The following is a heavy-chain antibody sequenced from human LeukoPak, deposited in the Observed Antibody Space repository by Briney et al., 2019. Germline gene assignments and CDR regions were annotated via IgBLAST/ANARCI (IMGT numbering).Heavy chain of an antibody. CDR2: IYYSGST. J-gene: IGHJ4*02. Sequence: PSDTLSLTRTVSGGSISSSSYYWGWIRQPPGKGLEWIGSIYYSGSTYYNPSLKSRVTISVDTSKNQFSLKLSSVTAADAAVYYCARHETTVATWDFDYWGQGTLVTVSS. CDR1: GGSISSSSYY. V-gene: IGHV4-39*01. D-gene: IGHD4-23*01. CDR3: ARHETTVATWDFDY.